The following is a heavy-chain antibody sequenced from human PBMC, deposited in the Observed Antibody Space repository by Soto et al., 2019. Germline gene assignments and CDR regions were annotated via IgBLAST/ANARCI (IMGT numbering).Heavy chain of an antibody. Sequence: GGSLRLSCAASGFTFSYYWMHWVRQAPGKGLVWVSRINSDGSSTSYADSVKGRFTISRDNAKNTLYLQMNSLRAEDTAVYYCARYWSRYCSGGTCYKNWFDPWGQGTLVT. CDR3: ARYWSRYCSGGTCYKNWFDP. V-gene: IGHV3-74*01. CDR1: GFTFSYYW. D-gene: IGHD2-15*01. CDR2: INSDGSST. J-gene: IGHJ5*02.